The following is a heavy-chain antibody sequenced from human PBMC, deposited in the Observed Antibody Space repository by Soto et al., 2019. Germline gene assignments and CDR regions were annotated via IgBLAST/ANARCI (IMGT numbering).Heavy chain of an antibody. CDR3: ARAHIVVVPAATRYYFDC. D-gene: IGHD2-2*01. V-gene: IGHV1-46*03. CDR2: INPSGGST. J-gene: IGHJ4*02. Sequence: ASVKVSCKASGYTFTSYYMHWVRQAPGQGLEWMGIINPSGGSTSYAQKFQGRVTMTRDTSTSTVYMELSSLRSEDTAVYYCARAHIVVVPAATRYYFDCWGQGTLVTVSS. CDR1: GYTFTSYY.